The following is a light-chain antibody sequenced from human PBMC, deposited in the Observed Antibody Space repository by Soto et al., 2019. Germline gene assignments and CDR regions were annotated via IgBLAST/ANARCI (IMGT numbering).Light chain of an antibody. CDR3: QEYKSGSAT. V-gene: IGKV1-39*02. Sequence: DIQMTQSPFFLSASVGDRVTITCRASQSIASYLNWYQQKPGKAPRLLISAASTLHSGVPSRFTGGGAGAHFFLTISSLQPEDFATYYCQEYKSGSATFGQGTKLDIK. CDR1: QSIASY. J-gene: IGKJ2*01. CDR2: AAS.